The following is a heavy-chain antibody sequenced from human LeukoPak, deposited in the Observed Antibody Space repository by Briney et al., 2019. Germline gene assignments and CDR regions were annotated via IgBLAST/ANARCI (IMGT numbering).Heavy chain of an antibody. J-gene: IGHJ6*02. Sequence: GGSLRLSCAASGFTFDDYAMHWVRQAPGKGLEWVSGISWNSGSIGYADSVKGRFTISRDNAKNSLYLQVNSLRAEDTALYYCAKEMESGSYFYYGMDVWGQGATVTVSS. CDR1: GFTFDDYA. CDR2: ISWNSGSI. D-gene: IGHD1-26*01. CDR3: AKEMESGSYFYYGMDV. V-gene: IGHV3-9*01.